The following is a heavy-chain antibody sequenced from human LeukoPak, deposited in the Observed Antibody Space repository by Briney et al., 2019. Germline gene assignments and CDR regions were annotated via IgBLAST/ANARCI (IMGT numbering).Heavy chain of an antibody. CDR2: MNPNSGNT. Sequence: ASVKVSRKASGYTFSSYDINWVRQATGQGLEWMGYMNPNSGNTGYAQNFQGRVIMTRNTSISTAYMEMSSLRSEDTAVYYCTRGNIYYYGMDVWGQGTTVTVS. CDR3: TRGNIYYYGMDV. J-gene: IGHJ6*02. V-gene: IGHV1-8*01. CDR1: GYTFSSYD.